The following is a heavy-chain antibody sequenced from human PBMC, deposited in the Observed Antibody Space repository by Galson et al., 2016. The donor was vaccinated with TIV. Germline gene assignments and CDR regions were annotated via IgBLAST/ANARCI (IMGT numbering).Heavy chain of an antibody. Sequence: TLSLTCTVSGGSISSGNYYWSWIRQPAGKGLEWIGRIHTNGITNYNPSLKNRVTLSADPSENQFSLKLESVTAADTAVYYCARVPPAGHHWYFDLWGRGTLVTVSS. D-gene: IGHD2-15*01. J-gene: IGHJ2*01. CDR3: ARVPPAGHHWYFDL. V-gene: IGHV4-61*02. CDR1: GGSISSGNYY. CDR2: IHTNGIT.